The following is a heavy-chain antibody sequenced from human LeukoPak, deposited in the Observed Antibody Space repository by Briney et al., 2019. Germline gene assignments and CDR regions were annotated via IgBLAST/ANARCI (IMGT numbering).Heavy chain of an antibody. J-gene: IGHJ4*02. CDR3: TKHRDSGSYYDY. V-gene: IGHV3-23*01. D-gene: IGHD3-10*01. CDR2: VSGSGGST. Sequence: GGSLRLSCGASGFTFSNYDMSWVRQAPAKGLEWVSVVSGSGGSTYYADSVKGRFTISRDTSKNTLYVQMNSLRAEGTAVYYCTKHRDSGSYYDYWGQGTLVTVSS. CDR1: GFTFSNYD.